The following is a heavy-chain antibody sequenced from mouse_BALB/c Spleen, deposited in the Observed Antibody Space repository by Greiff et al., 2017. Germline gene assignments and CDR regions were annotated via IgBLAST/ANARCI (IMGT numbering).Heavy chain of an antibody. CDR3: AREKEAMDY. CDR1: GFTFSDYY. V-gene: IGHV5-4*02. CDR2: ISDGGSYT. Sequence: DVKLVESGGGLVKPGGSLKLSCAASGFTFSDYYMYWVRQTPEKRLEWVATISDGGSYTYYPDSVKGRFTISRDNAKNNLYLQMSSLKSEDTAMYYCAREKEAMDYWGQGTSVTVSS. J-gene: IGHJ4*01.